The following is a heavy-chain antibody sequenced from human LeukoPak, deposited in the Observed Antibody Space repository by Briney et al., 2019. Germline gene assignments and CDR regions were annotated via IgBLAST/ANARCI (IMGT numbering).Heavy chain of an antibody. V-gene: IGHV3-11*01. Sequence: GGSLRLSCVASGFSISDYYMAWIRQGPGKGLEWLSYISGGSEYISYADPVKGRFTISRDNAKQSLSLQMNSLRAEDTAVYYCATGGQIREADYWGQGTLVTVSS. CDR2: ISGGSEYI. J-gene: IGHJ4*02. CDR1: GFSISDYY. D-gene: IGHD3-10*01. CDR3: ATGGQIREADY.